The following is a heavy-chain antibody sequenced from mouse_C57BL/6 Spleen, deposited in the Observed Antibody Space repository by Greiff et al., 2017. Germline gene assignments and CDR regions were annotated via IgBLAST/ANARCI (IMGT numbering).Heavy chain of an antibody. D-gene: IGHD1-1*01. Sequence: VLLQQSGAELVKPGASVKLSCTASGYTFTSYWMHWVHQTPGQGLEWIGMIHPNSGSTNYNEKFKSKATLTVDKSSSTAYMQLSSLTSEDSAVYYYARYYYGSRWYFDDWGTGTTVTVSA. J-gene: IGHJ1*03. CDR2: IHPNSGST. CDR1: GYTFTSYW. V-gene: IGHV1-64*01. CDR3: ARYYYGSRWYFDD.